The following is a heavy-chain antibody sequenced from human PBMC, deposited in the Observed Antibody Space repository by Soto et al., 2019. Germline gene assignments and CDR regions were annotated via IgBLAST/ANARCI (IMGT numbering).Heavy chain of an antibody. V-gene: IGHV3-15*01. CDR1: GLTFSTAY. D-gene: IGHD4-17*01. CDR2: IKTKADGGTT. J-gene: IGHJ4*02. Sequence: EGQLVESGGGLVKPGGSLKLSCEASGLTFSTAYMSWVRQAPGKCLEWVGRIKTKADGGTTEYAAPVKGRFNISRDDSKNTLYVQMSSLKTEDTAVYYCTTDRPSRLRNPPVWGQGTLVTVSS. CDR3: TTDRPSRLRNPPV.